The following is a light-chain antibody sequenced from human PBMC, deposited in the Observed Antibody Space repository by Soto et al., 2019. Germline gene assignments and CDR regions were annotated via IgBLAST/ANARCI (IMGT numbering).Light chain of an antibody. Sequence: VLTQPPSASGTPGQRVTISCSGSSSNIGSNTVNWYQQLPGTAPKLLIYSNNQRPSGVPDRFSGSKSGTSASLAISGLQSEDEADYYCAAWDDSLNGDYVFGTGTKVTVL. V-gene: IGLV1-44*01. CDR1: SSNIGSNT. CDR3: AAWDDSLNGDYV. CDR2: SNN. J-gene: IGLJ1*01.